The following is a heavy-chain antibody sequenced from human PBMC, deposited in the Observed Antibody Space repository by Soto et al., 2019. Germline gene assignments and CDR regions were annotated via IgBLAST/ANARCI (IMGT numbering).Heavy chain of an antibody. Sequence: QVQLVESGGGVVQPGRSLRLSCAASGFTFSSYGMHWVRQAPGKGLEWVAVISYDGSNKYYADSVKGRFTISRDNSKNTLYLQMTSLRAEDTAVYYCAKEDWFDPWGQGTLVTVSS. CDR3: AKEDWFDP. J-gene: IGHJ5*02. CDR2: ISYDGSNK. V-gene: IGHV3-30*18. CDR1: GFTFSSYG.